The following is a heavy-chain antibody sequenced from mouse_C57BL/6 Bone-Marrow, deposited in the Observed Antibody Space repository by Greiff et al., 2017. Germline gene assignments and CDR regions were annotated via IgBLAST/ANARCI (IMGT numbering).Heavy chain of an antibody. V-gene: IGHV2-2*01. CDR3: ARNPIYYYGSSYEDGYAMDY. Sequence: VQLQQSGPGLVQPSQSLSITCTVSGFSLTSYGVHWVRQSPGKGLEWLGVIWSGGSTDYNAAFISRLSISKDNSKSQVFFKMNSLQADDTAIYYCARNPIYYYGSSYEDGYAMDYWGQGTTLTVSS. CDR2: IWSGGST. D-gene: IGHD1-1*01. J-gene: IGHJ2*01. CDR1: GFSLTSYG.